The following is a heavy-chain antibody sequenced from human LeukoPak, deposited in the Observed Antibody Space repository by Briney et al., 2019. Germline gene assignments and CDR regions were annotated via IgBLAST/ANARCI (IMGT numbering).Heavy chain of an antibody. CDR2: IYYSGST. D-gene: IGHD2-2*01. J-gene: IGHJ6*03. V-gene: IGHV4-59*08. Sequence: PSETLSLTCTVSGGSISSYYWSWIRQPPGKGLEWIGYIYYSGSTNYNPSLKSRVTISVDTSKNQFSLKLSSVTAADTAVYYCARLVCSSTSCYHYYYYMDVWGKGTTVTVSS. CDR1: GGSISSYY. CDR3: ARLVCSSTSCYHYYYYMDV.